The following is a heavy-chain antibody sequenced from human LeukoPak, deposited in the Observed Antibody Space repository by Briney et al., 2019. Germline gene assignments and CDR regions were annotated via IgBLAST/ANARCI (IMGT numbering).Heavy chain of an antibody. CDR3: ARAAYNAADY. Sequence: GGSLRLSCAASGFTFSSYWMHWVRQAPGKGLVWVSRINSDGSSTNYADPVKGRFTISRDNAKNSLYLQMNSLRDEDTAVYYCARAAYNAADYWGQGTLVTVSS. D-gene: IGHD5-24*01. J-gene: IGHJ4*02. CDR2: INSDGSST. V-gene: IGHV3-74*01. CDR1: GFTFSSYW.